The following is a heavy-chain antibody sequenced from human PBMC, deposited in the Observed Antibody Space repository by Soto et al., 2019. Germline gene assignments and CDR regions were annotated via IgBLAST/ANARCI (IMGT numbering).Heavy chain of an antibody. D-gene: IGHD3-9*01. CDR3: ARQGRYYDILTGYYYYMDV. J-gene: IGHJ6*03. CDR1: GGSISSSIYY. Sequence: SETLSLTCTVSGGSISSSIYYWGWIRQPPGKGLEWIGSIYYSGSTYYNPSLKSRVTISVDTSKNQFSLKLSSVTAADTAVYYCARQGRYYDILTGYYYYMDVWGKGTTVTVSS. V-gene: IGHV4-39*01. CDR2: IYYSGST.